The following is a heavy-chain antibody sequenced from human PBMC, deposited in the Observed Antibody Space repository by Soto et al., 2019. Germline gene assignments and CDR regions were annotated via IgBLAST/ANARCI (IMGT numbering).Heavy chain of an antibody. J-gene: IGHJ4*02. D-gene: IGHD5-12*01. Sequence: QVQLVESGGGVVQPGRSPRLSCAASGFTFSSYGMHWVRQAPGKGLEWVAVIWYDGSNKYYADSVKGRFTISRDNSKNTLYLQMNSLRAEDTAVYYCARETTMGGYFDYWGQGTLVTVSS. CDR2: IWYDGSNK. V-gene: IGHV3-33*01. CDR3: ARETTMGGYFDY. CDR1: GFTFSSYG.